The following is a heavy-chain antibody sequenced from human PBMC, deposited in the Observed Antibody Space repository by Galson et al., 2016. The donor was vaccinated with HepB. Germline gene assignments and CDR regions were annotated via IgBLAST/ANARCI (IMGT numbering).Heavy chain of an antibody. Sequence: QSGAEVKKPGESLKISCKASGYSFTNYWIAWVRQMPGKGLEWMGIIWPGDSETRYSPSFQGQVTISADKSISIAYLQWSSLRASDTAVYYCARQGDYSNQWSPFDYWGQGALVTVSP. CDR2: IWPGDSET. D-gene: IGHD6-13*01. CDR1: GYSFTNYW. J-gene: IGHJ4*02. CDR3: ARQGDYSNQWSPFDY. V-gene: IGHV5-51*01.